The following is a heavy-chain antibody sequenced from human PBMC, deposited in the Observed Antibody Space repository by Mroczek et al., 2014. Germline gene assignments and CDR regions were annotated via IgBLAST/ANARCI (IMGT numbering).Heavy chain of an antibody. CDR1: GFTFSSYA. CDR3: AKDKYDFWSGYSPTDAFDI. D-gene: IGHD3-3*01. J-gene: IGHJ3*02. CDR2: ISGSGGST. V-gene: IGHV3-23*04. Sequence: VQLVESGGGLVQPGGSLRLSCAASGFTFSSYAMSWVRQAPGKGLEWVSAISGSGGSTYYADSVKGRFTISRDNSKNTLYLQMNSLRAEDTAVYYCAKDKYDFWSGYSPTDAFDIWGQGTMVTVSS.